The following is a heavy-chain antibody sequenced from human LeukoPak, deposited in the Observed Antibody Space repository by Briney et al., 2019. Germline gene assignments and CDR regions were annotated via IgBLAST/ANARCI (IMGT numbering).Heavy chain of an antibody. J-gene: IGHJ4*02. D-gene: IGHD3-22*01. V-gene: IGHV1-2*06. Sequence: ASVKVSCKASGYTFTGYYMHWVRQAHGQGLEWMGRINPNSGGTNYAQKFQGRVTMTRDTPISTAYTELSRLRSYDTAVYYCAGNADYYDSSGYNYWGQGTLVTVSS. CDR3: AGNADYYDSSGYNY. CDR1: GYTFTGYY. CDR2: INPNSGGT.